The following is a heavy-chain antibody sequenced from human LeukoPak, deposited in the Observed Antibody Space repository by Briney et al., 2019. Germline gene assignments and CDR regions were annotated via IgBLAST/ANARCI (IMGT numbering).Heavy chain of an antibody. V-gene: IGHV3-30*02. Sequence: PGGSLRLSCAVSGFTFSSYSMSWVRQAPGKGLEWVAFIRFDGRNKYYADSVKGRFTISRDNSESTLHLQMNSLRTEDTAVYYCAKDRYSTSSTFTVNPFDYWGQGILVTVSS. CDR3: AKDRYSTSSTFTVNPFDY. J-gene: IGHJ4*02. CDR2: IRFDGRNK. D-gene: IGHD5-12*01. CDR1: GFTFSSYS.